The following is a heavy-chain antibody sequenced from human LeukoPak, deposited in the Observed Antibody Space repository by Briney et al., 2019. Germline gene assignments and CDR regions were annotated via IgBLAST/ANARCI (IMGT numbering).Heavy chain of an antibody. CDR1: GDSISSGDFN. CDR3: ARGPYYYDSSGCFDY. D-gene: IGHD3-22*01. CDR2: IYTSGST. J-gene: IGHJ4*02. V-gene: IGHV4-61*02. Sequence: SETLSLTCTVSGDSISSGDFNWSWIRQPAGKGLEWIGRIYTSGSTNYNPSLKSRVTISVDTSKNQFSLKLSSVTAADTAVYYCARGPYYYDSSGCFDYWGQGTLVSVSS.